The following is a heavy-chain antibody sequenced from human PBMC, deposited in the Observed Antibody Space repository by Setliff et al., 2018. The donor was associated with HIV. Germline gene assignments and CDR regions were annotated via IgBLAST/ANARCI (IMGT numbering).Heavy chain of an antibody. V-gene: IGHV1-18*01. Sequence: ASVKVSCKASGYTFTSYGISWVRQAPGQGLEWMGWISAYNGNTNDAQKLQGRVTMTTDTSTSTAYMELRSLRSDDTAVYYCARVVVRGVTFIAEYFQHWGQGTLVTVSS. CDR2: ISAYNGNT. D-gene: IGHD3-10*01. CDR1: GYTFTSYG. CDR3: ARVVVRGVTFIAEYFQH. J-gene: IGHJ1*01.